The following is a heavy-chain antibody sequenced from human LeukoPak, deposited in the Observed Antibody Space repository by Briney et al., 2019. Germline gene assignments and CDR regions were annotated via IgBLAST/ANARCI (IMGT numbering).Heavy chain of an antibody. J-gene: IGHJ6*02. CDR3: ARVHYGMGV. CDR1: GLTLGAWW. V-gene: IGHV3-7*04. Sequence: PGGSLRLSCAVSGLTLGAWWMTWVRQAPGKGLEWVATIGKDGSDKYYVDSVKGRFTISRDDTKNSLSLQMSSLRAEDTAVYYCARVHYGMGVWSQGTTVTVSS. CDR2: IGKDGSDK.